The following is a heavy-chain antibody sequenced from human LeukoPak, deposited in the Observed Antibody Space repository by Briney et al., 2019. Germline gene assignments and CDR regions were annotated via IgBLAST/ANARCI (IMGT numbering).Heavy chain of an antibody. V-gene: IGHV3-30*03. CDR2: ISYDGSDK. CDR1: GFTFSTYG. Sequence: GRSLRLSCAASGFTFSTYGMHWVRQAPGKGLEWVAVISYDGSDKYYADSVKGRFTISRDNSKNTLCLQMNSLKTEDTAVYYCVRDPDALDFWGQGTPVTVSS. J-gene: IGHJ4*02. CDR3: VRDPDALDF.